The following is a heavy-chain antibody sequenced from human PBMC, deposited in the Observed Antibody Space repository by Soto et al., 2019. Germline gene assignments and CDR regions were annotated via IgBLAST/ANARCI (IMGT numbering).Heavy chain of an antibody. Sequence: EMQLLESGAGLQQPGGSLRLSCAASGLTFNNFAMGWVRQAPGKGLAWISAVTGRSRNTYYADSVKGRFTISRNNFENTVYLQMDGLRVEDTAVYYCAKMTPYGGNYRDAFDVWGRGTMVTVAS. J-gene: IGHJ3*01. D-gene: IGHD1-26*01. CDR2: VTGRSRNT. CDR1: GLTFNNFA. CDR3: AKMTPYGGNYRDAFDV. V-gene: IGHV3-23*01.